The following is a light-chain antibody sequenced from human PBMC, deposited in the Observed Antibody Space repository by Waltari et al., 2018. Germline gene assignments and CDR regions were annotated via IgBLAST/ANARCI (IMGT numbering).Light chain of an antibody. CDR2: NND. J-gene: IGLJ3*02. Sequence: QSVLTQPPSASGTPGQRVTISCSGSYSNIGPNSVNWYQHVPGTSPNLPIYNNDRRPSGVPDRFSRSQSGTSASRAISGLQSEDEADYYCAAWDDSLNGVFGGGTKLTVL. V-gene: IGLV1-44*01. CDR1: YSNIGPNS. CDR3: AAWDDSLNGV.